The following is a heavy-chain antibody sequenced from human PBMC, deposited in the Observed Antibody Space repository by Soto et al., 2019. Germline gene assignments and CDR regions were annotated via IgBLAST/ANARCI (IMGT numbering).Heavy chain of an antibody. J-gene: IGHJ2*01. V-gene: IGHV3-7*01. CDR3: ARGKGYSSGGWYFGL. Sequence: EVQLVESGGGLVQPGGSLRLSCAASGFTFSSYYMSWVRQAQGKGLEWVANVNGAGSEKYYVDSVKGRFTVSRDNAKNSLYRQMLSLRAEDTSVYYCARGKGYSSGGWYFGLWGRGTLVPVSA. CDR2: VNGAGSEK. CDR1: GFTFSSYY. D-gene: IGHD6-19*01.